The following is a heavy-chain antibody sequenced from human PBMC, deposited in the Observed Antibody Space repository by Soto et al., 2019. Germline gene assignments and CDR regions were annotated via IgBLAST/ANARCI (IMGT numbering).Heavy chain of an antibody. D-gene: IGHD6-13*01. Sequence: GGSLRLSCAASGFTFSSYAMHWVRQAPGKGLEWVAVISYDGSNKYYADSVKGRFTISRDNSKNTLYLQMNSLRAEDTAVYYCAREFGYSSTPLDRWSYYFDYWGQGTLVTVSS. CDR1: GFTFSSYA. CDR2: ISYDGSNK. V-gene: IGHV3-30-3*01. CDR3: AREFGYSSTPLDRWSYYFDY. J-gene: IGHJ4*02.